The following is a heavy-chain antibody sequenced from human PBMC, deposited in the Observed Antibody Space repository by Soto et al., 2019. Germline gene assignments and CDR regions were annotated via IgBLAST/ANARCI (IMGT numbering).Heavy chain of an antibody. V-gene: IGHV4-39*01. J-gene: IGHJ4*02. CDR3: ATPRGYSYGYFDY. D-gene: IGHD5-18*01. CDR1: GGSISRSTSY. CDR2: LYYSASTSTGST. Sequence: SETLSLTCSVSGGSISRSTSYWGWVRQHPGKRLEWIGSLYYSASTSTGSTYYNPSLQSRVTISVDTSKHQFSLKLTSATATDTDIYYRATPRGYSYGYFDYWCQGTLLPVSS.